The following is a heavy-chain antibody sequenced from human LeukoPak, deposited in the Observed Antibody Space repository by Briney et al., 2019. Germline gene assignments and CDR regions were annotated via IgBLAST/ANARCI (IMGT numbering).Heavy chain of an antibody. CDR1: GGTFNNSA. V-gene: IGHV1-69*05. J-gene: IGHJ5*02. CDR2: IMPLFGTA. Sequence: SVKVSCKTSGGTFNNSAIRWVRQAPGQGLEWLGGIMPLFGTAGYAQKFQGRVTITKDESTRTVYLELTSLTSDDTAVYYCARDVHGDYGSGWFDPWGQGTLVSVSS. CDR3: ARDVHGDYGSGWFDP. D-gene: IGHD4-17*01.